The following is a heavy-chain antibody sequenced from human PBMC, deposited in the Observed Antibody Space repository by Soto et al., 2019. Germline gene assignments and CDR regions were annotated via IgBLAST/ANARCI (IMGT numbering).Heavy chain of an antibody. Sequence: SETLSLTCTVSVGSISSYYWSWIRQPAGKGLEWIGRIYTSGSTNYNPSLKSRVTMSVDTSKNQSSLKLSSVTAADTAVYYCAIDFYDSSGYAWADFWGQGTLVTGSS. V-gene: IGHV4-4*07. CDR1: VGSISSYY. CDR3: AIDFYDSSGYAWADF. J-gene: IGHJ1*01. CDR2: IYTSGST. D-gene: IGHD3-22*01.